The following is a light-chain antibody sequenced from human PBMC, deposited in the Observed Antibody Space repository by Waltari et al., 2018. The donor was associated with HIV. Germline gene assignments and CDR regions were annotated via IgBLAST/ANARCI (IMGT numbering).Light chain of an antibody. V-gene: IGKV2-30*01. Sequence: DVVMSQFPLSLPVTPGQPASISCTSSHSLVSENGNTYLSWFHQRPGQSPRRLIYKVSNRDSGVPDRVSASGSGTEFTLKISRVEAEDVGFYFCVQVTRWPYTFGQGTKLEIK. CDR1: HSLVSENGNTY. CDR3: VQVTRWPYT. CDR2: KVS. J-gene: IGKJ2*01.